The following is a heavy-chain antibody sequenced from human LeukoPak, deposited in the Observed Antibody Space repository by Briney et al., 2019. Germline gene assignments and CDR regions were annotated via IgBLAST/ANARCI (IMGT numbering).Heavy chain of an antibody. CDR1: GGSISSRGYY. J-gene: IGHJ4*02. CDR2: IYYSGST. CDR3: APLIAAAGEYYFDY. D-gene: IGHD6-13*01. V-gene: IGHV4-39*01. Sequence: SETLSLTCTVSGGSISSRGYYWGWIRQPPGKGLEWIGSIYYSGSTYYNPSLKSRVTISVDTSKNQFSLKLSSVTAADTAVYYCAPLIAAAGEYYFDYWGQGTLVTVSS.